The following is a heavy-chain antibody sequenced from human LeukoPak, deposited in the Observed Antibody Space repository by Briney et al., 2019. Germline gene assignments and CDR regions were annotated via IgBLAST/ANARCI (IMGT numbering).Heavy chain of an antibody. J-gene: IGHJ4*02. CDR2: IYYSGST. Sequence: SSETLSLTCTVSGGSISSYYWSWIRQPPGKGLEWIGYIYYSGSTNYHPSLKSRVTISVDTSKDQFSLKLSSVTAADTAVYYCASYSSSRPWVYWGQGTLVTVSS. V-gene: IGHV4-59*01. CDR1: GGSISSYY. D-gene: IGHD6-13*01. CDR3: ASYSSSRPWVY.